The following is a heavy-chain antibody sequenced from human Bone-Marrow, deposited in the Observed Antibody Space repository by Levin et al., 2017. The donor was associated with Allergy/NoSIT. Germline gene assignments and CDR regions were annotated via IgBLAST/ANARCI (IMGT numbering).Heavy chain of an antibody. J-gene: IGHJ4*02. CDR3: ARLRDGYNSPFDY. CDR2: IYTGDSDSDT. CDR1: EYTFMRYW. D-gene: IGHD5-24*01. V-gene: IGHV5-51*01. Sequence: ASVKVSCKGSEYTFMRYWIGWVRQLPGKGLESMGIIYTGDSDSDTRYSPSFQGQVTISADKSINTAYLQWNSLKASDTAMYYCARLRDGYNSPFDYWGQGTLVRVSS.